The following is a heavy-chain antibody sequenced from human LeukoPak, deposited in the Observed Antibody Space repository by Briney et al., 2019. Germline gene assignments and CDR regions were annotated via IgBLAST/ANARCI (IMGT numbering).Heavy chain of an antibody. J-gene: IGHJ4*02. CDR3: AKDIRDGYTNTLDY. CDR2: ISWNSGSI. Sequence: GRSLRLSCAASGFTFDDYAMHWVRQAPGKGLEGFSGISWNSGSIGYADSVKGRFTISRDNAKNSLYLQMNSLRAEDTALYYCAKDIRDGYTNTLDYWGQGTLVTVSS. CDR1: GFTFDDYA. D-gene: IGHD5-24*01. V-gene: IGHV3-9*01.